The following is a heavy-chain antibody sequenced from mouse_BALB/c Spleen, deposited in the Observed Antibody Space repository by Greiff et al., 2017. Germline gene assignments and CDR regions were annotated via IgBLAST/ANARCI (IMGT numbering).Heavy chain of an antibody. Sequence: VQLQQSGAELVKPGASVKLSCKASGYTFTSYYMYWVKQRPGQGLEWIGEINPSNGGTNFNEKFKGKATLTVDKSSSTAYMQLSSLTSEDSAVYYCTRYDYDYAMDYWGQGTSVTVSA. CDR1: GYTFTSYY. CDR2: INPSNGGT. D-gene: IGHD2-4*01. J-gene: IGHJ4*01. CDR3: TRYDYDYAMDY. V-gene: IGHV1S81*02.